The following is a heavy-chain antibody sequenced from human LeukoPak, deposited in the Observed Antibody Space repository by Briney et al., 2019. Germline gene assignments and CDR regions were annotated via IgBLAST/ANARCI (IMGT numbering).Heavy chain of an antibody. V-gene: IGHV3-66*01. J-gene: IGHJ6*03. Sequence: GGSLRLSCAASGFTFSTYGMHWVRQAPGKGLEWVSVIYSGGSTYYADSVKGRFTISRDNSKNTLYLQMNSLRAEDTAVYYCAREDYISSWYPHYYMDVWGKGTTVTISS. CDR2: IYSGGST. D-gene: IGHD6-13*01. CDR3: AREDYISSWYPHYYMDV. CDR1: GFTFSTYG.